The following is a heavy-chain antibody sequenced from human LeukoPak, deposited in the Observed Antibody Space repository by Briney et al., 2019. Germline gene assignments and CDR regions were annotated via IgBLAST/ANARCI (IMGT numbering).Heavy chain of an antibody. Sequence: ASVKVSCKASGDTFTSYGISWGRQAPGQGLEWMGWISAYNGNTNYAQKPQGRVTMTTDTYTSTAYMELRSLRSDDTAVYYCALSGSYAPFDYWGQGKLVTVSS. V-gene: IGHV1-18*01. D-gene: IGHD1-26*01. J-gene: IGHJ4*02. CDR3: ALSGSYAPFDY. CDR2: ISAYNGNT. CDR1: GDTFTSYG.